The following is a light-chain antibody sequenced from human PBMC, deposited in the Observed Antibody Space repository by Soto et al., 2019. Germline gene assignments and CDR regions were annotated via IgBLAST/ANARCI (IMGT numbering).Light chain of an antibody. J-gene: IGKJ1*01. CDR3: QQYNTNSWT. CDR2: KAS. Sequence: DIQMTQSPSTLSASVGDRVTITCRASQSISSWLAWYQHKPGKAPKLLIYKASTLEGGVTSRFSGSGSGTEFPLTISGLQPDDFATYYCQQYNTNSWTFGQGTKVEIK. V-gene: IGKV1-5*03. CDR1: QSISSW.